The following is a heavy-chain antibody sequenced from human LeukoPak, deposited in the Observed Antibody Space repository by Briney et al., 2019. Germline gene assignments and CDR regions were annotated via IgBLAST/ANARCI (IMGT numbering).Heavy chain of an antibody. CDR3: ARRLLSGDSSAFDY. CDR1: GGSISSYY. CDR2: IYYSGST. Sequence: SETLSLTCTVSGGSISSYYWSWIRQPPGKGLEWIGYIYYSGSTNYNPSLKSRVTISVDTSKNQFSLKLSSVTAADTAVYYCARRLLSGDSSAFDYWGQGTLVAVSS. J-gene: IGHJ4*02. V-gene: IGHV4-59*08. D-gene: IGHD3-22*01.